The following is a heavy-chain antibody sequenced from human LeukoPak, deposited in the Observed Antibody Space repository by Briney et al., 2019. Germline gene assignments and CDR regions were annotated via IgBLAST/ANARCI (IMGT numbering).Heavy chain of an antibody. Sequence: PSETLSLTCAVYGGSFSGYYWSWIRQPPGKGLEWIGEINHSGSTNYNPSLKSRVTISVDTSKNQFSLKLSSVTAADTAVYYCARGAGRSCTNGVSHPVRRGERTFAPYWGQGTLVTVSS. D-gene: IGHD2-8*01. V-gene: IGHV4-34*01. CDR3: ARGAGRSCTNGVSHPVRRGERTFAPY. CDR2: INHSGST. CDR1: GGSFSGYY. J-gene: IGHJ4*02.